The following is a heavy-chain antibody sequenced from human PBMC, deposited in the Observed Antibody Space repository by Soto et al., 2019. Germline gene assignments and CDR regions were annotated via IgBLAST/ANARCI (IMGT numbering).Heavy chain of an antibody. CDR3: ARDRMAKIYYYCGMDV. D-gene: IGHD5-12*01. Sequence: ASVKVSCKASGGTFSSYAISWVRQAPGQGLEWMGGIIPIFGTANYAQKFQGRVTITADESTSTAYMELSSLRSEDTAVYYCARDRMAKIYYYCGMDVWGQGTTVTVSS. CDR2: IIPIFGTA. J-gene: IGHJ6*02. CDR1: GGTFSSYA. V-gene: IGHV1-69*13.